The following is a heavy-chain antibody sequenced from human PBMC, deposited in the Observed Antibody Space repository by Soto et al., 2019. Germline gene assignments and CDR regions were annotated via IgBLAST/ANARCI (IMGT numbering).Heavy chain of an antibody. CDR2: MSYSGST. Sequence: QVRLQESGPGLVKPSQTLSLTCSVSGVSISSADFYWRWIRQPPGKALEWLGDMSYSGSTYYNPSLQSRITMSLDTSKSHFYLTLTSLSAAATAVYSCSRGTIGYFDTSSSGYGLDVLGQGTAVSVSS. V-gene: IGHV4-30-4*01. CDR1: GVSISSADFY. J-gene: IGHJ6*02. D-gene: IGHD3-22*01. CDR3: SRGTIGYFDTSSSGYGLDV.